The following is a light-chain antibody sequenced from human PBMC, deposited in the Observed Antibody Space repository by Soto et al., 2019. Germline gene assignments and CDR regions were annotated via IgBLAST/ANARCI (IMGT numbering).Light chain of an antibody. CDR2: AAS. Sequence: AIRMTQSPSSLSASTGDRVTITCRASQGISSYLAWYQQKPGKAPKLLIYAASTLQSGVPSRFSGSGSGTDFTLTISCLQSEDFETYYCHQYYSYPPYTFGQGTKLEIK. J-gene: IGKJ2*01. CDR3: HQYYSYPPYT. CDR1: QGISSY. V-gene: IGKV1-8*01.